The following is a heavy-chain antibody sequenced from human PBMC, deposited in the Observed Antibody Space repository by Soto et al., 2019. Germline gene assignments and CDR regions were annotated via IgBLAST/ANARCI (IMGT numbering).Heavy chain of an antibody. CDR1: GASISSGGYY. CDR2: IYYSGIS. V-gene: IGHV4-31*03. Sequence: QVQLLESGPGLVKPSQTLSLICNVSGASISSGGYYWSWIRQRPGGGLEWLGFIYYSGISHYNPSLKSRATISVDTSKNQFSLNLISVTAADTAVYYCARTEWIHLWFDYWGQGAMVTVS. CDR3: ARTEWIHLWFDY. D-gene: IGHD5-18*01. J-gene: IGHJ4*02.